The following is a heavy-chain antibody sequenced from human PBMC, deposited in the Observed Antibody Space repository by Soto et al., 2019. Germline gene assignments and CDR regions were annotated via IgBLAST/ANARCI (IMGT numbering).Heavy chain of an antibody. J-gene: IGHJ5*02. Sequence: QVQLVQSGAEVKKPGSSVKVSCKASGGTFSSYAISWVRQAPGQGLEWMGGIIPIFGTANYAQKFQVRVTITADESTSTAYMELSSLRSEDTAVYYCAREGDWNYVSWFDPWGQGTLVTVSS. V-gene: IGHV1-69*01. D-gene: IGHD1-7*01. CDR1: GGTFSSYA. CDR2: IIPIFGTA. CDR3: AREGDWNYVSWFDP.